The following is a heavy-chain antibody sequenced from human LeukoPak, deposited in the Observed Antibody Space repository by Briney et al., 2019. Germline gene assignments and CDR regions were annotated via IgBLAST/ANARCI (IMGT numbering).Heavy chain of an antibody. CDR2: INQDGSEK. Sequence: GGSLRLSCAASGFTFSSYWMSWVRQAPGKGLEWVANINQDGSEKYYVDSVKGRFTISRDNSKNTLYLQMNSLRAEDTAVYYCANLGTIVEDWGQGTLVTVSS. J-gene: IGHJ4*02. D-gene: IGHD3-16*02. CDR1: GFTFSSYW. V-gene: IGHV3-7*01. CDR3: ANLGTIVED.